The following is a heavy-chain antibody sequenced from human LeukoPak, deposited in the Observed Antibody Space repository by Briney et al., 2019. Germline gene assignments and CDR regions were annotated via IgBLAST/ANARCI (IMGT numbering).Heavy chain of an antibody. CDR2: IYSGGTT. J-gene: IGHJ4*02. CDR1: GFTVSSNY. D-gene: IGHD3-3*01. V-gene: IGHV3-53*05. CDR3: ARTIFGVVITAPYFDY. Sequence: GGSLRLSCAASGFTVSSNYMSWVRQAPGKGLEWVSVIYSGGTTNYADSVKGRFTISRDNSKNTLYLQMNSLRAEDTAVYYCARTIFGVVITAPYFDYWGQGTLVTVSS.